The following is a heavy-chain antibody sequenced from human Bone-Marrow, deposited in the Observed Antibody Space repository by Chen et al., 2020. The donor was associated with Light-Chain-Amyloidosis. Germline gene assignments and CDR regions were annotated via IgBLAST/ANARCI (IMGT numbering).Heavy chain of an antibody. V-gene: IGHV1-24*01. CDR3: TADSSVTTAYYRRYAMDV. Sequence: QVQLVQSGAEVKRPGTSVKVSCEVSGYTLAELSMHWVRQAPGKRLEWVGGFEPEDGRRIYAPKFQGRVTMTEDTSTETAYMELRALRSEDTAVYYCTADSSVTTAYYRRYAMDVWGQETAVTVSS. J-gene: IGHJ6*02. CDR2: FEPEDGRR. CDR1: GYTLAELS. D-gene: IGHD4-17*01.